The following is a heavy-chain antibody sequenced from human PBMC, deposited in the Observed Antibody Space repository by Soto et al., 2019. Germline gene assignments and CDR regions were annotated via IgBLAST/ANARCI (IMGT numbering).Heavy chain of an antibody. CDR1: GYTFTSYG. V-gene: IGHV1-18*04. Sequence: ASVKVSFKASGYTFTSYGISWVRQAPGQGLEWMGWISAYNGNTNYAQKLQGRVTMTTDTSTSTAYMELRSLRSDDTAVYYCARDYDSSGYYPHDYWGQGTLVTVSS. J-gene: IGHJ4*02. CDR2: ISAYNGNT. D-gene: IGHD3-22*01. CDR3: ARDYDSSGYYPHDY.